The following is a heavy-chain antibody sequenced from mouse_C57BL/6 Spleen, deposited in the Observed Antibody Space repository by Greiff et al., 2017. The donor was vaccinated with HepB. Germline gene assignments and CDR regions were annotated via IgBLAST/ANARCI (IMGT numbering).Heavy chain of an antibody. CDR1: GFTFSSYA. CDR3: ARDTTTVVATYWYFDV. D-gene: IGHD1-1*01. CDR2: ISDGGSYT. J-gene: IGHJ1*03. Sequence: EVKLMESGGGLVKPGGSLKLSCAASGFTFSSYAMSWVRQTPEKRLEWVATISDGGSYTYYPDNVKGRFTISRDNAKNNLYLQMSHLKSEDTAMYYCARDTTTVVATYWYFDVWGTGTTVTVSS. V-gene: IGHV5-4*01.